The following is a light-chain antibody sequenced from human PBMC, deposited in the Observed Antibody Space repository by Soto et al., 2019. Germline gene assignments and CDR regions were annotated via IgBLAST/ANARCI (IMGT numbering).Light chain of an antibody. V-gene: IGKV1-39*01. CDR3: QQSSSFPWT. CDR1: QSIGGY. CDR2: AAA. Sequence: IQMTHSPSSLSASVVEIVNITCRASQSIGGYLNWYQQKAGRAPNLLIYAAATLQGGVPSRFSGTGSGTDFTLTISSLQPEDVATYHCQQSSSFPWTFGQGTKVDNK. J-gene: IGKJ1*01.